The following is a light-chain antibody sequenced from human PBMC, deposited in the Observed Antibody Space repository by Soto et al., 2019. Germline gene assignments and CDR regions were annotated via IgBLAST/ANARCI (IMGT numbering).Light chain of an antibody. V-gene: IGKV3-11*01. CDR1: PSVTNY. CDR2: GAF. J-gene: IGKJ5*01. CDR3: QQRNIWPPVT. Sequence: EIVVTPSPATPSLSPPRRPTLSRRTSPSVTNYLAWYQQKPGQAPRLLIYGAFNRATGIPARFSGSGSGADFTLTISSLEPEDFAVYYCQQRNIWPPVTFGQGTRLEIK.